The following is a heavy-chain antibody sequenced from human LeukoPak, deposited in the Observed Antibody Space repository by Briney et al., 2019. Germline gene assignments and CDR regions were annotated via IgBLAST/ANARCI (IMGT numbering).Heavy chain of an antibody. J-gene: IGHJ4*02. V-gene: IGHV3-21*01. CDR2: ISSSSSYI. CDR1: GFTFSSYS. D-gene: IGHD3-10*01. Sequence: GGSLRLSCAASGFTFSSYSMNWVRQAPGKGLEWVSSISSSSSYIYYADSVKGRFTISRDNAKNSLYLQMNSLRAEDTAVYYCAREMVRGVIMFDYWGQGTLVTVSS. CDR3: AREMVRGVIMFDY.